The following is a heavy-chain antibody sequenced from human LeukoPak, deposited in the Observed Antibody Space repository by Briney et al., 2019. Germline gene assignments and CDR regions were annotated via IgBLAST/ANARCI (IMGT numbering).Heavy chain of an antibody. J-gene: IGHJ4*02. D-gene: IGHD3-22*01. CDR2: IWYDGSNQ. CDR3: ARDRWYDGSGYIAAFDY. Sequence: GRSLRLSCEASGFTFSRFGMHWVRQAPGKGLEWVAVIWYDGSNQDYADSVKGRFTISRDNSKNTLYLQVSSLRAEDTAVYYCARDRWYDGSGYIAAFDYWGQGTPVTVS. V-gene: IGHV3-33*01. CDR1: GFTFSRFG.